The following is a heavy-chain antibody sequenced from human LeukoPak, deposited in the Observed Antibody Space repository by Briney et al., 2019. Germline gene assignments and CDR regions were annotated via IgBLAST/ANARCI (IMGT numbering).Heavy chain of an antibody. V-gene: IGHV1-69*13. J-gene: IGHJ5*02. CDR2: IIPIFGTA. CDR3: ARSYCGGDCYPPYNWFDP. CDR1: RGTFSSYA. D-gene: IGHD2-21*02. Sequence: GASVKVSCKASRGTFSSYAISWVRQAPGQGLEWMGGIIPIFGTANYAQKFQGRVTITADESTSTAYMELSSLRSEDTAVYYCARSYCGGDCYPPYNWFDPWGQGTLVTVSS.